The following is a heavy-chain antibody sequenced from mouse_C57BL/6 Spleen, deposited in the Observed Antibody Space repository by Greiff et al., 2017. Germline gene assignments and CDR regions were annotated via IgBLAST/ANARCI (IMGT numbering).Heavy chain of an antibody. Sequence: EVQGVESGGGLVKPGGSLKLSCAASGFTFSSYTMSWVRQTPEKRLEWVATISGGGGNTYYPDSVKGRFTISRDNAKNTLYLQMSSLRSEDTALYYCARGKNYGYDGYYFDYWGQGTTLTVSS. V-gene: IGHV5-9*01. D-gene: IGHD2-2*01. CDR1: GFTFSSYT. CDR3: ARGKNYGYDGYYFDY. CDR2: ISGGGGNT. J-gene: IGHJ2*01.